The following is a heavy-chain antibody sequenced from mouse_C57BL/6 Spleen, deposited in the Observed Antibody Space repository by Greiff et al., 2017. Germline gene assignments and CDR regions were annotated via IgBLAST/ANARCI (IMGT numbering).Heavy chain of an antibody. Sequence: QVHVKQSGAELARPGASVKLSCKASGYTFTSYGISWVKQRTGQGLEWIGEIYPRSGNTYYNEKFKGKATLTADKSSSTAYMELRSLTSEDSAVYFCANDYDGGFAYWGQGTLVTVSA. CDR3: ANDYDGGFAY. V-gene: IGHV1-81*01. CDR1: GYTFTSYG. J-gene: IGHJ3*01. D-gene: IGHD2-4*01. CDR2: IYPRSGNT.